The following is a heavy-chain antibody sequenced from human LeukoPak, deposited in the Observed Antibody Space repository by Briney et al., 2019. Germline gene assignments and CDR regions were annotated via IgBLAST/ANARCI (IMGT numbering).Heavy chain of an antibody. CDR1: GYTFTSYG. CDR2: ISAYNGNT. D-gene: IGHD3-9*01. CDR3: ARLPHYDILTGYYISGFDY. Sequence: ASVKVSCKASGYTFTSYGISWVRQAPGQGLEWMGWISAYNGNTNYAQKLQGRVTMNTDTSTSTAYMELRSLRSDDTAVYYCARLPHYDILTGYYISGFDYWGQGTLVTVSS. J-gene: IGHJ4*02. V-gene: IGHV1-18*04.